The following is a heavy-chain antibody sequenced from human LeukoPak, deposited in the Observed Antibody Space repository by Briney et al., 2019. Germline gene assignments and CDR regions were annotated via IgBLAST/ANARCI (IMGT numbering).Heavy chain of an antibody. D-gene: IGHD2-21*01. CDR3: ARDLPYSVRWSILDY. CDR2: IIPILGIA. V-gene: IGHV1-69*04. J-gene: IGHJ4*02. CDR1: GGTFISYT. Sequence: SVKVSCKASGGTFISYTISWVRQAPGQGLEWMGRIIPILGIANYAQKFQGRVTITADKSTSTAYMELSSLRSEDTAVYYCARDLPYSVRWSILDYWGQGTLVTVSS.